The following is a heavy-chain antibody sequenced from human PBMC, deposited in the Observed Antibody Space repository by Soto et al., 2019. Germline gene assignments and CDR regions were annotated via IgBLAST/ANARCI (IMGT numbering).Heavy chain of an antibody. CDR2: IYWNDEQ. D-gene: IGHD3-22*01. Sequence: PKQTRTLTCTFSEFSLTSGVGVVGCILQPPGEALEWLALIYWNDEQYYNPSLRNRLTITRDTSKNNVVLTMTNMDPVDTATYYCAHSIPGPPGYDVWGQGT. CDR3: AHSIPGPPGYDV. J-gene: IGHJ6*02. CDR1: EFSLTSGVGV. V-gene: IGHV2-5*01.